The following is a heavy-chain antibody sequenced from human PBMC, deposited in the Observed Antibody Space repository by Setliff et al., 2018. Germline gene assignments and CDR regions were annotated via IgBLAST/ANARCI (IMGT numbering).Heavy chain of an antibody. CDR3: ATNAGRSSSWYPRRPGEGHAFDT. V-gene: IGHV1-24*01. CDR1: GYTLTELS. D-gene: IGHD6-13*01. Sequence: ASVKVSCKVSGYTLTELSRHWVRQAPGKGLEWMGGFDPEDGETIYAQKFQGRVTMTEDTSTDTAYMELSSLRSEDTAVYYCATNAGRSSSWYPRRPGEGHAFDTWGQGTMVTVSS. CDR2: FDPEDGET. J-gene: IGHJ3*02.